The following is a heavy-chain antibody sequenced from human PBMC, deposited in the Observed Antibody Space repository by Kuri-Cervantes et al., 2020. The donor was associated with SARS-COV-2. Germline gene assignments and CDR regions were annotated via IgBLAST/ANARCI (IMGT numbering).Heavy chain of an antibody. J-gene: IGHJ4*02. CDR1: GGSISSSSYH. CDR3: ARLKGWVAAFWSGYPAYYFDY. Sequence: SETLSLTCTVSGGSISSSSYHWGWIRQPPGRGLEWIGSIYYSGSTYYNPSLKSRVTISVDTSKNQFSLKLSSVTAADTAVYDCARLKGWVAAFWSGYPAYYFDYWGQGTLVTVSS. D-gene: IGHD3-3*01. CDR2: IYYSGST. V-gene: IGHV4-39*01.